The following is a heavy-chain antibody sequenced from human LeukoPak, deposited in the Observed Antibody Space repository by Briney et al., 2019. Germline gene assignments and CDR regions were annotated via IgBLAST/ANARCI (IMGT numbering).Heavy chain of an antibody. D-gene: IGHD6-19*01. CDR1: GFTFSKYW. Sequence: GGSLRLSCAASGFTFSKYWMLWVRQARGKGLESVSRINTDGTVTTYADSVKGRFTVSRDNADNTMFLQMNSVRDEDTAVYYCATKQWLAPPPDSWGQGTPVTVSS. CDR3: ATKQWLAPPPDS. CDR2: INTDGTVT. J-gene: IGHJ4*02. V-gene: IGHV3-74*01.